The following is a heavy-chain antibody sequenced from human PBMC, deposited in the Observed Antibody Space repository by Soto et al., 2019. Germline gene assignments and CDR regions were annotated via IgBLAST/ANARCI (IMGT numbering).Heavy chain of an antibody. V-gene: IGHV3-23*01. J-gene: IGHJ5*02. D-gene: IGHD6-13*01. Sequence: EMQLLESGGGLVQPGGSLRLSCAASGFTFGNYAMTWVRQAPGKGLEWVSAISHTGAVTYYADSVKGRFTISRDNSHNTLYLQMNCLRAEGTAIYYCANSNPHSSNCWFDPWGQGTLVTVSS. CDR1: GFTFGNYA. CDR3: ANSNPHSSNCWFDP. CDR2: ISHTGAVT.